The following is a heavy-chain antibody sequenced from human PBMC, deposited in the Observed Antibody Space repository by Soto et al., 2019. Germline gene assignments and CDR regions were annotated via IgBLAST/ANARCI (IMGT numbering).Heavy chain of an antibody. CDR2: INPYNGNT. CDR1: GYTFTSYG. V-gene: IGHV1-18*01. CDR3: ARVGVGLAAPRVWPY. D-gene: IGHD6-13*01. J-gene: IGHJ4*02. Sequence: GASVKVSFKASGYTFTSYGISWLRQAPGQGLEWMAWINPYNGNTKYAEKFLGRVTVTTDTSTATAYMEVRSLTSDDTAVFYCARVGVGLAAPRVWPYWGQGTPVTVSS.